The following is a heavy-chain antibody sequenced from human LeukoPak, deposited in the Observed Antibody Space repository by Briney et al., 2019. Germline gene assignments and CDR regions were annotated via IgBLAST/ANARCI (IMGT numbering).Heavy chain of an antibody. CDR2: ISSSSSYI. CDR3: ARDIFGRRIAANVDY. D-gene: IGHD6-6*01. CDR1: GFTFSSYS. V-gene: IGHV3-21*01. J-gene: IGHJ4*02. Sequence: PGGSLRLSCAASGFTFSSYSMNWVRQAPGKGLEWVSSISSSSSYIYYADSVKGRFTISRDNAKNSLYLQMNSLRAEDTAVYYCARDIFGRRIAANVDYWGQGTLVTVSS.